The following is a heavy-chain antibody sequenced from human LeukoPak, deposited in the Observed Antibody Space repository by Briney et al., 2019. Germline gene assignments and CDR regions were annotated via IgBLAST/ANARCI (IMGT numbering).Heavy chain of an antibody. D-gene: IGHD3-22*01. CDR3: ARGPAYDSSGYSLDY. Sequence: PSDTLSLLCTVSGGSLSSGGYYWSWIRQPRGKGVEWIGYIYHSGSTYYNPSLKSRVTISVDTSKNQFSLKLSSVTAADTAVYYCARGPAYDSSGYSLDYWGQGTLVTVSS. CDR2: IYHSGST. CDR1: GGSLSSGGYY. V-gene: IGHV4-30-2*01. J-gene: IGHJ4*02.